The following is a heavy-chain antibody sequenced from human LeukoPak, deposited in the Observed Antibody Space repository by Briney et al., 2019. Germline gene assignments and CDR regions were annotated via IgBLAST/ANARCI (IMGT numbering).Heavy chain of an antibody. Sequence: GGSPRLSCAASGFTFSSYAMSWVRQAPGKGLEWVSAISGSGGSTYYADSVKGRFTISRDNSKNTLYLQMNSLRAEDTAVYYCAKDALWFGELLSNYFDYWGQGTLVTVSS. V-gene: IGHV3-23*01. J-gene: IGHJ4*02. CDR1: GFTFSSYA. D-gene: IGHD3-10*01. CDR2: ISGSGGST. CDR3: AKDALWFGELLSNYFDY.